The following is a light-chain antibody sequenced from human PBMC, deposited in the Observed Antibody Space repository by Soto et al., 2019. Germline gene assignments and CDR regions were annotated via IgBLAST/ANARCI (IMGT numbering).Light chain of an antibody. CDR1: QDISNY. V-gene: IGKV1-33*01. CDR2: DAS. J-gene: IGKJ4*01. CDR3: QKYGNLPPT. Sequence: DIQMTQSPSSLSASVGDRVTITCQASQDISNYLNWYQQKPGKAPKLLIYDASNLETGVPSRFSGSGSGTDFTFTISSLQPEDIATYYCQKYGNLPPTFGGGTKVEIK.